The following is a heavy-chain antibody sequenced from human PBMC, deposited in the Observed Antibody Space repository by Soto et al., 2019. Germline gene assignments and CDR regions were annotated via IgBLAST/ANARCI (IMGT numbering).Heavy chain of an antibody. CDR1: GNTFTSYD. CDR3: ARGRASGSYYLLDY. CDR2: INPNSGNI. J-gene: IGHJ4*02. D-gene: IGHD3-10*01. V-gene: IGHV1-8*01. Sequence: ASVKVSCKASGNTFTSYDINWVRQATGHGLEWMGWINPNSGNIGYAQKFQGRVTMTRDTAIRTAYMEVSRLRSDDTAVYYCARGRASGSYYLLDYWGQGALVTVSS.